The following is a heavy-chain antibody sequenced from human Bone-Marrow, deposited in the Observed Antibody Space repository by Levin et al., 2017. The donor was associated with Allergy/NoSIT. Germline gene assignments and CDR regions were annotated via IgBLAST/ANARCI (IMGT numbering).Heavy chain of an antibody. Sequence: GESLKISCVASGFIFSNYEMNWIRQAPGKGLEWVSYITASGHDIFYADSVKGRFTVSRDNARNSLFLQMSSLRAEDTAVYCCAREVRNCGGDCLDYWGQGTLVTVSS. CDR1: GFIFSNYE. D-gene: IGHD2-21*02. V-gene: IGHV3-48*03. J-gene: IGHJ4*02. CDR2: ITASGHDI. CDR3: AREVRNCGGDCLDY.